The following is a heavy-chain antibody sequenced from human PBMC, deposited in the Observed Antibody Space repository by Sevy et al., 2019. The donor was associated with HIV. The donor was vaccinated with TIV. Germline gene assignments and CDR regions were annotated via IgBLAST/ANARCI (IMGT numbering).Heavy chain of an antibody. D-gene: IGHD3-22*01. CDR2: INSGGGST. Sequence: GGSLRLSCAASGFTFTEFVMSWVRQAPGKGLEWVSTINSGGGSTNYADSVKGRFTISRENSQNTLDLQMNSFRAEDTAVYYCAKDVVGGYYDSSGYSDHWGQGTLVTVSS. CDR3: AKDVVGGYYDSSGYSDH. V-gene: IGHV3-23*01. CDR1: GFTFTEFV. J-gene: IGHJ4*02.